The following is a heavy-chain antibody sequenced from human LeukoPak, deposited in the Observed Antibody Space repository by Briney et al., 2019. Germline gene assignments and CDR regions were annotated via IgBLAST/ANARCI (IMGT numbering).Heavy chain of an antibody. D-gene: IGHD3-3*01. Sequence: PGGSLRLSCAASGFTVSSNYMSWVRQAPGKGLECVSVFYSGGDTYYADSVKGRFTISRDNSKNMVYLQMNSLRAEDTAVYYCAKADQDFWSGYSYYYYYMDVWGKGTTVTVSS. V-gene: IGHV3-66*01. CDR3: AKADQDFWSGYSYYYYYMDV. CDR1: GFTVSSNY. J-gene: IGHJ6*03. CDR2: FYSGGDT.